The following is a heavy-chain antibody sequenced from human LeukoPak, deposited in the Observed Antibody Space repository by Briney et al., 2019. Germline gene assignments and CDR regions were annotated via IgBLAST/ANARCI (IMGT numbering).Heavy chain of an antibody. V-gene: IGHV4-61*02. CDR2: IYTSGST. CDR3: ARGAATAKNWFDP. D-gene: IGHD2-21*02. CDR1: GGSISSGSHY. J-gene: IGHJ5*02. Sequence: PSETLSLTCTVSGGSISSGSHYWSWIRQPAGKGLEWIGRIYTSGSTNYNPSLKSRVTISVDTSKNQFSLKLSSVAAADTAVYYWARGAATAKNWFDPWGQGTLVTVSS.